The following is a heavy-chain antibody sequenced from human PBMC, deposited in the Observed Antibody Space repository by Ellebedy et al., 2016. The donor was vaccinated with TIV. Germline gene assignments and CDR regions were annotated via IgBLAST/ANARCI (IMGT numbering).Heavy chain of an antibody. V-gene: IGHV3-7*03. J-gene: IGHJ4*02. D-gene: IGHD3-16*01. CDR3: ANHVMGRVDS. Sequence: PGGSLRLSCAVSGVTFNSYWMSWVRQAPGKGLEWVASIKQDGSETNYVASVKGRFTISRDHDKNSLDLQMNGLRAEDTAVYYCANHVMGRVDSWGQGTLVTVSS. CDR2: IKQDGSET. CDR1: GVTFNSYW.